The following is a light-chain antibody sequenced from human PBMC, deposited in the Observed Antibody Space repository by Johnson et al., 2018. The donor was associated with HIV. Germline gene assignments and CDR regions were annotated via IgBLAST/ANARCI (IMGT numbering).Light chain of an antibody. J-gene: IGLJ1*01. V-gene: IGLV1-51*01. Sequence: QPVLTQPPSVSAAPGQTVTISCSGSSSNVGSSFVSWYRQVPGTAPKLLIYDNNKRPSGIPGRFSGSKSDTSATLGITGLQTGDEADYYCGTWDSSLSASYVFGTGTKVTVL. CDR3: GTWDSSLSASYV. CDR2: DNN. CDR1: SSNVGSSF.